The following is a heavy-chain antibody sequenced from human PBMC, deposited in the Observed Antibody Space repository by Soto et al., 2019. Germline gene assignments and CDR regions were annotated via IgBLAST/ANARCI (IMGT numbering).Heavy chain of an antibody. CDR2: ISGSGGST. D-gene: IGHD5-18*01. J-gene: IGHJ4*02. CDR1: GFTFSSYA. Sequence: GESLKISCAASGFTFSSYAMSWVRQAPGKGLEWVSAISGSGGSTYYADSVKGRFTISRDNSKNTLYLQMNSLRAEDTAVYYCAKSRYSYGSFDYWGQGTLVTVSS. V-gene: IGHV3-23*01. CDR3: AKSRYSYGSFDY.